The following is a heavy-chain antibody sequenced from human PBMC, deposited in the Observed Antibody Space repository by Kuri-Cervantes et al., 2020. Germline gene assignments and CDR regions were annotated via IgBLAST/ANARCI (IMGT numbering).Heavy chain of an antibody. CDR3: ARGWASIAVGFDY. J-gene: IGHJ4*02. Sequence: GESLKISCAASGFTFSDYYMSWIRQAPGKGLEWVSYISSSGSTIYYADSVKGRFTISRDNAKNSLYLQMNSLRAEDTAVYYCARGWASIAVGFDYCGQGTLVTVSS. V-gene: IGHV3-11*04. D-gene: IGHD6-19*01. CDR2: ISSSGSTI. CDR1: GFTFSDYY.